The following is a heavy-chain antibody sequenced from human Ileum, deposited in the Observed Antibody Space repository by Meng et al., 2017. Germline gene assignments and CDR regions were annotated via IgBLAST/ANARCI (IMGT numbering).Heavy chain of an antibody. Sequence: QGQLQGSGPGLVKPSGTLSLPCAVSGDSISTTNWWNWVRQPPGEGLEWIGEIYHSGLVNYNLSLKSRVTLSIDKSKNQFSLKLISVTAADTGVYYCAANSGKKMHSWGQGTLVTVSS. J-gene: IGHJ4*02. CDR2: IYHSGLV. CDR1: GDSISTTNW. CDR3: AANSGKKMHS. D-gene: IGHD4-23*01. V-gene: IGHV4-4*02.